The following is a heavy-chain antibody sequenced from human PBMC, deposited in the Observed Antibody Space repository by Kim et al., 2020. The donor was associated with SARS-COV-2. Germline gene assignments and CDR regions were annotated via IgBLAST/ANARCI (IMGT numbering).Heavy chain of an antibody. J-gene: IGHJ4*02. CDR2: ISPIFGKA. CDR3: PRERGNSYGFDY. V-gene: IGHV1-69*13. CDR1: GGTFKNYV. Sequence: SVKVSCKASGGTFKNYVFSWVRQAPGQGLVWMGGISPIFGKANYAQNFQGRVTMTADESTSTVFMELDSLRSDDTAVYYCPRERGNSYGFDYWGQGSLVTVSS. D-gene: IGHD3-16*01.